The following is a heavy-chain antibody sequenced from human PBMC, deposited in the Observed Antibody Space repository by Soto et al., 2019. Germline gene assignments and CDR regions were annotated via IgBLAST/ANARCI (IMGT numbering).Heavy chain of an antibody. Sequence: QVQLVESGGGVVQPGRSLRLSCAASGFTFSSYGMHWVRQAPGKGLEWVAVISYDGSNKYYADSVKGRFTISRDNSKNTLYLQMNSLRAEDTAVYYCANLGVRNYDFWSGYYRRMDVWGQGTTVTVSS. CDR1: GFTFSSYG. V-gene: IGHV3-30*18. CDR3: ANLGVRNYDFWSGYYRRMDV. J-gene: IGHJ6*02. D-gene: IGHD3-3*01. CDR2: ISYDGSNK.